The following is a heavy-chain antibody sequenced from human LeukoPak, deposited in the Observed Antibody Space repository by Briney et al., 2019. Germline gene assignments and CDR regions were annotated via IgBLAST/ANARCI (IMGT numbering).Heavy chain of an antibody. CDR3: AKASRVVAATSPVDY. V-gene: IGHV3-9*01. CDR1: GFTFDDYA. CDR2: ISWNSGSI. J-gene: IGHJ4*02. D-gene: IGHD2-15*01. Sequence: RPGGSLRLSCAASGFTFDDYAMPWVRQAPGKGLEWVSGISWNSGSIGYADSVKGRFTISRDNAKNSLYLQMNSLRAEDTALYYCAKASRVVAATSPVDYWGQGTLVTVSS.